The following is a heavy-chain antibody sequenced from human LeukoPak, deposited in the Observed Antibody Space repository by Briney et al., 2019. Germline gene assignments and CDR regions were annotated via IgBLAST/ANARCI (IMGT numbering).Heavy chain of an antibody. Sequence: GGSLRLSCAASGFTVGMSWVRQAPGKGLEWVSLIYSGGSTYYADSVKGRFTISRDNSKNTLYLQMNSLRAEDTAVYYCARGPVRVSPRFDPWGQGTLVTVSS. CDR2: IYSGGST. J-gene: IGHJ5*02. V-gene: IGHV3-66*01. CDR1: GFTVG. D-gene: IGHD3-22*01. CDR3: ARGPVRVSPRFDP.